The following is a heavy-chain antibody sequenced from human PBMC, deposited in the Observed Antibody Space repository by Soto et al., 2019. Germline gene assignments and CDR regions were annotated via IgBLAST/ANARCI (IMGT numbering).Heavy chain of an antibody. D-gene: IGHD6-19*01. CDR2: ISAYNVNT. V-gene: IGHV1-18*01. CDR3: ARVGDYSSGWYPYCDS. CDR1: GYTFTSYG. J-gene: IGHJ4*01. Sequence: QVQLVQSGAEVKKPGASVKVSCKASGYTFTSYGISWVRQAPGQGLEWMGWISAYNVNTNYAQKLQGRVTMTTDTSPSTAYMELMSLRSDDTAVYYCARVGDYSSGWYPYCDSWGHGTLVTVSS.